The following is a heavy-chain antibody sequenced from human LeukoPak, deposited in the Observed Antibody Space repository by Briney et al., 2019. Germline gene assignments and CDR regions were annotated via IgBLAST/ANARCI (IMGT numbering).Heavy chain of an antibody. CDR2: IYPGDSDT. CDR1: GSSFTNYW. Sequence: GEALKISCEDSGSSFTNYWIGWGRQLPGKGLEWMGIIYPGDSDTRYSPFFQGQVTISADKSINTAYLQWSSLKASDSAIYYCAGRGEAMDPFDYWGQGTLVTVSS. CDR3: AGRGEAMDPFDY. D-gene: IGHD5-18*01. V-gene: IGHV5-51*01. J-gene: IGHJ4*02.